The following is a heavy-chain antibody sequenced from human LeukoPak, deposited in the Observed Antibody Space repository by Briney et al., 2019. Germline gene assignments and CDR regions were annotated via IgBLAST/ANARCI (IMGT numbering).Heavy chain of an antibody. CDR3: ARVRLVSSSSWYASFDY. J-gene: IGHJ4*02. CDR1: GYTFTSYG. D-gene: IGHD6-13*01. Sequence: ASVKVSCQASGYTFTSYGVSWVRQAPGQGLEWMGWISTYNDNTNNLQKVQDRVTMTTDTSTSTAYMELRSLTSDDTAVYYCARVRLVSSSSWYASFDYWGQGTLVTVSS. V-gene: IGHV1-18*01. CDR2: ISTYNDNT.